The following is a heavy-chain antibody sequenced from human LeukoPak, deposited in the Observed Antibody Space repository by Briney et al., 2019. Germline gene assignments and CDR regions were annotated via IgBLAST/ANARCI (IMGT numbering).Heavy chain of an antibody. V-gene: IGHV4-59*01. J-gene: IGHJ4*02. Sequence: PSETLSLTCTVSGGSISSYYWSWNRQPPGKGLEWIGYIYYSGSTNYNPSLKSRVTISVDTSKNQFSLKLSSVTAADTAVYYCARGAYSGSYGYWGQGTLVTVSS. D-gene: IGHD1-26*01. CDR2: IYYSGST. CDR1: GGSISSYY. CDR3: ARGAYSGSYGY.